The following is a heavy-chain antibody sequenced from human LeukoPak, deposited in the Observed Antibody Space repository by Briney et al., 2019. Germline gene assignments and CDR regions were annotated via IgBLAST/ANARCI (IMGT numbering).Heavy chain of an antibody. CDR3: AKVLRGYDILTGSYFDY. D-gene: IGHD3-9*01. J-gene: IGHJ4*02. V-gene: IGHV3-30*02. CDR2: IRYDGSNK. CDR1: GFTFSSYG. Sequence: PGGSLRLSCAASGFTFSSYGMHWVRQAPGKGLEWVAFIRYDGSNKYYADSVKGRFTISRDNSKDTLYLQMNSLRAEDTAVYYCAKVLRGYDILTGSYFDYWGQGTLVNVSS.